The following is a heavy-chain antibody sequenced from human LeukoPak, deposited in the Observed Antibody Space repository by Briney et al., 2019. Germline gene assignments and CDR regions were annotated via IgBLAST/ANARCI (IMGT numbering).Heavy chain of an antibody. J-gene: IGHJ5*02. Sequence: SETLSLTCTVSGGYTGSHYWSWIRQPAGKGLEWIGRISPGGTTHYNPSLGSRVTMSVDTSKNYFSLRLSSVTAADTAVYYCARDFYASGFYFWFDPWGQGILVTVSS. V-gene: IGHV4-4*07. CDR1: GGYTGSHY. D-gene: IGHD2/OR15-2a*01. CDR2: ISPGGTT. CDR3: ARDFYASGFYFWFDP.